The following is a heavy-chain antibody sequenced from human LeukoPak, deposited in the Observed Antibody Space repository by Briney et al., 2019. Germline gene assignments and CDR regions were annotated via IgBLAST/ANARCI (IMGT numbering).Heavy chain of an antibody. CDR3: ARGRGTTMVRGVITNYFDL. Sequence: ASVKVSCKASRYTFTGHYVHWLRQAPGQGLEWMGWINPNSSVTNYAQKFQGRVTLTRDTSISTAYMELSRLRSDDTAIYYCARGRGTTMVRGVITNYFDLWGRGSLVTVSS. J-gene: IGHJ2*01. D-gene: IGHD3-10*01. CDR2: INPNSSVT. V-gene: IGHV1-2*02. CDR1: RYTFTGHY.